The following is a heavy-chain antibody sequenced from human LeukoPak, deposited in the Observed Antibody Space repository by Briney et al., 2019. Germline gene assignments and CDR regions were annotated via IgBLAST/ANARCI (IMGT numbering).Heavy chain of an antibody. V-gene: IGHV3-23*01. J-gene: IGHJ3*02. Sequence: GGSLRLSCAAPGFTFSSYAMSWVRQAPGKGLEWVSGMSVSGGSTYYADSVKGRFTISRDNSKNTLYLQMNSLRAEDTAVYYCARSVPYLLDAFDIWGQGTMVTVSS. CDR3: ARSVPYLLDAFDI. CDR1: GFTFSSYA. CDR2: MSVSGGST. D-gene: IGHD6-6*01.